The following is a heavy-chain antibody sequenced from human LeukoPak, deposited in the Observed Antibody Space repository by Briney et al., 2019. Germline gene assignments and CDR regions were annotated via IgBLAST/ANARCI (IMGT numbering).Heavy chain of an antibody. V-gene: IGHV1-69*13. Sequence: SVKVSCKASGGTFSSYAISWVRQAPGQGLEWMGGIIPIFGTANYAQKFQGRVTITADESTSTAYMELSSLRSEDTAVYYCTRSSYYDFWWDYWGQGTLVTVSS. CDR1: GGTFSSYA. D-gene: IGHD3-3*01. CDR2: IIPIFGTA. J-gene: IGHJ4*02. CDR3: TRSSYYDFWWDY.